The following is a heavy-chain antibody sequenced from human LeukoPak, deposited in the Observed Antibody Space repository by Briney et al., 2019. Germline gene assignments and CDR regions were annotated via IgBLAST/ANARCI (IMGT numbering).Heavy chain of an antibody. V-gene: IGHV3-23*01. D-gene: IGHD5-24*01. CDR1: GFTFSSYA. CDR3: AKGKMATTQSRACFDY. CDR2: ISGSGGST. Sequence: GGSLRLSCAASGFTFSSYAMSWVRQAPGKGLEWVSGISGSGGSTYDADSAEGRFTISRDNSKNTLYLQMNSLRAEDTAVYYCAKGKMATTQSRACFDYWGQGTLVTVSS. J-gene: IGHJ4*02.